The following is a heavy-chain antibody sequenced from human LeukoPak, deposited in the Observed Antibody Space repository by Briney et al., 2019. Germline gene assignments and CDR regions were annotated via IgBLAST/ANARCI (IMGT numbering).Heavy chain of an antibody. D-gene: IGHD6-13*01. CDR1: GFTFSSYS. J-gene: IGHJ4*02. CDR3: ARILGYSSSFDY. V-gene: IGHV3-21*01. CDR2: VSSSSSYI. Sequence: GGSLRLSCAASGFTFSSYSMNWVRQAPGKGLEWVSSVSSSSSYIYYADSVKGRFTISRDNAKNSLYLQMNSLRAEDTAVYYCARILGYSSSFDYWGQGTLVTVSS.